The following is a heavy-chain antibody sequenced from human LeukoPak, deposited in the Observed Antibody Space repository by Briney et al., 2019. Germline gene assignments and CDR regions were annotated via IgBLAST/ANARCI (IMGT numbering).Heavy chain of an antibody. V-gene: IGHV1-8*01. CDR2: MNPNSGNT. CDR1: GYTFTSYD. CDR3: ATAPSRLRYFDWLLYGGGDY. J-gene: IGHJ4*02. Sequence: ASVKVSCKASGYTFTSYDINWVRQATGQGLEWMGWMNPNSGNTGYAQKFQGRVTMTRNISISTAYMELSSLRSEDTAVYYCATAPSRLRYFDWLLYGGGDYWGQGTLVTVSS. D-gene: IGHD3-9*01.